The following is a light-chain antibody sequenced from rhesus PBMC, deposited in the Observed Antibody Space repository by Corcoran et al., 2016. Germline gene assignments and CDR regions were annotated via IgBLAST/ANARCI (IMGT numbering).Light chain of an antibody. CDR1: QGITND. CDR2: EAS. V-gene: IGKV1-25*01. J-gene: IGKJ1*01. Sequence: DIQMTQSPSSLSASVGDRVTITCWASQGITNDLAWYQQKPGETPKLLIYEASSLQSGIPSRFSGSGSGTDFTLTLSSLQPEDFATYYCQHYYSTPRTFGQGTKVEIK. CDR3: QHYYSTPRT.